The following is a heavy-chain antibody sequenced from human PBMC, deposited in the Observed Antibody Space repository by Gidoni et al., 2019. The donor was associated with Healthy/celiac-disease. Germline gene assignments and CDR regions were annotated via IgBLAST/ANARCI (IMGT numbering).Heavy chain of an antibody. Sequence: QVQLQESGPGLVKPSETLSLTCTVSGGSISSYYWSWIRQPPGKGLEWIGYIYYSGSTNYNPSLKSRVTISVDTSKNQFSLKLSSVTAADTAVYYCARDPGLTLGYYYYGMDVWGQGTTVTVSS. D-gene: IGHD7-27*01. CDR1: GGSISSYY. CDR2: IYYSGST. V-gene: IGHV4-59*01. CDR3: ARDPGLTLGYYYYGMDV. J-gene: IGHJ6*02.